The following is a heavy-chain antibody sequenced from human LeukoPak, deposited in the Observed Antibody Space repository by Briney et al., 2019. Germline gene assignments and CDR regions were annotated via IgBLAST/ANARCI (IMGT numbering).Heavy chain of an antibody. CDR2: ISYDGSNK. CDR1: GFTLSSYG. V-gene: IGHV3-30*18. J-gene: IGHJ6*02. CDR3: AKDGSKMYYYDSSGYYYFPSGMDV. Sequence: GRSLRLSCAASGFTLSSYGMHWVRQAPGKGLEWVAVISYDGSNKYYADSVKGRFTISRDNSKNTLYLQMNSLRAEDTAVYYCAKDGSKMYYYDSSGYYYFPSGMDVWGQGTTVTVSS. D-gene: IGHD3-22*01.